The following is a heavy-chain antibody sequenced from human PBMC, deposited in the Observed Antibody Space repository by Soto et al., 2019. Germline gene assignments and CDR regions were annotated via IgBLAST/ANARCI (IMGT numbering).Heavy chain of an antibody. D-gene: IGHD3-22*01. V-gene: IGHV4-59*01. J-gene: IGHJ3*02. CDR1: GGSISSYY. Sequence: SETLSLTCAVSGGSISSYYWSWIRQPPGKGLEWIGYIYYSGSTNYNPSLKSRVTISVDTSKNQFSLKLSSVTAADTAVYYCASRRDSSGYLGAFDIWGQGTMVTVSS. CDR2: IYYSGST. CDR3: ASRRDSSGYLGAFDI.